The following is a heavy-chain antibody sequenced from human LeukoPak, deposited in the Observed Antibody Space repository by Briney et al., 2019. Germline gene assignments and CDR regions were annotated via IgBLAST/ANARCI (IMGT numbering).Heavy chain of an antibody. J-gene: IGHJ3*02. CDR3: ARIRDGYNDAYDI. Sequence: ASVKVSCKASGYTFTKSYIHWVRQAHGQRLEWMGLINPGGDNTDYAQKFQGRVTMTSDTSARTVYMELSSLRSEDTAIYYCARIRDGYNDAYDIWGQGTVVTVSS. CDR1: GYTFTKSY. V-gene: IGHV1-46*01. D-gene: IGHD5-24*01. CDR2: INPGGDNT.